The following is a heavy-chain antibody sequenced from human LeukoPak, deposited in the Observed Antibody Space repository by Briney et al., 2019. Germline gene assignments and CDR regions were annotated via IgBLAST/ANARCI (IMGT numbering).Heavy chain of an antibody. D-gene: IGHD3-10*01. CDR2: INHSGST. CDR3: AKDPFEPWVRGVPLGYFDL. V-gene: IGHV4-34*01. J-gene: IGHJ2*01. CDR1: GGSFSGYY. Sequence: SETLSLTCAVYGGSFSGYYWSWIRQPPGKGLEWIGEINHSGSTNYNPSLKSRVTISVDTSKNQFSLKLRSVTAADTAVYYCAKDPFEPWVRGVPLGYFDLWGRGTLVTVSS.